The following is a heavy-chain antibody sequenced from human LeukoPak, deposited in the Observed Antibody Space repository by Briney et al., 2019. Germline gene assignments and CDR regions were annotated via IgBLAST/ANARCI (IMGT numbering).Heavy chain of an antibody. CDR3: ARDRGIVRYFDWLPSPPYCYYYMDV. D-gene: IGHD3-9*01. Sequence: GASVKVSCKASGYTFTSYGISWVRQAPGQGLEWMGWISAYNGNTNYAQKLQGRVTMTTDTSTSTAYMELRSLRSDDTAVYYCARDRGIVRYFDWLPSPPYCYYYMDVWGKGTTVTISS. V-gene: IGHV1-18*01. CDR1: GYTFTSYG. CDR2: ISAYNGNT. J-gene: IGHJ6*03.